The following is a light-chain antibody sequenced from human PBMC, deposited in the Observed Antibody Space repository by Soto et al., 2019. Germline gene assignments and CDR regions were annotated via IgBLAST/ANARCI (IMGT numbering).Light chain of an antibody. CDR2: DVS. V-gene: IGLV2-14*01. J-gene: IGLJ1*01. Sequence: QSALTQPASVSGSAGHAITISYTATSSDVGGYNYVSWYQQHPGKAPKLMIYDVSNRPSGVSNRFSGSKSGNTASLTISGLQAEDEADYYCSSYTSSSTSYVFGTGTKVTVL. CDR1: SSDVGGYNY. CDR3: SSYTSSSTSYV.